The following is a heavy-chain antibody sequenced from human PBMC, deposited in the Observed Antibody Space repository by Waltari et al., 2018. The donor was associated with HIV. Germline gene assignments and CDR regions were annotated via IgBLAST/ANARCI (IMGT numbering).Heavy chain of an antibody. CDR2: INPNSGGT. Sequence: QVQLVQSGAEVKKPGASVKVSCKASGYTFTGYYMHWVRQAPGQGLEWMGWINPNSGGTNDAQKFQGRVTMTRDTSISTAYMELSRLRSDDTAVYYCARGSNGELELREHFDYWGQGTLVTVSS. V-gene: IGHV1-2*02. D-gene: IGHD1-7*01. CDR3: ARGSNGELELREHFDY. CDR1: GYTFTGYY. J-gene: IGHJ4*02.